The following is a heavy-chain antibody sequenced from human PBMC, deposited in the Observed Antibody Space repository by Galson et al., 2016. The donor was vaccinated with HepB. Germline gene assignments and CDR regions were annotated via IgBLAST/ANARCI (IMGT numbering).Heavy chain of an antibody. Sequence: SLRLSCAVSGFTFSSYAMNWVRQAPGKGLEWVSDISHSGDSIYYADSVKGRFTISRDDSKNTLYLQMNSLRPEDTAVYYCAKCLWVRGVYPFDPWGQGTLVTVSS. CDR1: GFTFSSYA. J-gene: IGHJ5*02. CDR2: ISHSGDSI. CDR3: AKCLWVRGVYPFDP. D-gene: IGHD3-10*01. V-gene: IGHV3-23*01.